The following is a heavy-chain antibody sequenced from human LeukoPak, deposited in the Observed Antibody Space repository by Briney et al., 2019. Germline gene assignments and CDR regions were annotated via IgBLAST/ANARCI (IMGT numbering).Heavy chain of an antibody. V-gene: IGHV7-4-1*02. Sequence: ASVKVSCKASGYTFTNYPMIWVRQAPGRGLEWMGWINTNTGSPTYAQGLTGRFVFSLDTSLSTAYVQITSLQAEDTAMYYCARGGYSRGQGSPFDYWGQGTLVTVSS. CDR3: ARGGYSRGQGSPFDY. CDR1: GYTFTNYP. J-gene: IGHJ4*02. D-gene: IGHD6-25*01. CDR2: INTNTGSP.